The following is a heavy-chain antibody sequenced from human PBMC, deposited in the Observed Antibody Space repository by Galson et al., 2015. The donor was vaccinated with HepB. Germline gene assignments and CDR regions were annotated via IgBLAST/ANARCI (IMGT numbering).Heavy chain of an antibody. Sequence: SVKVSCKASGGTFSSYAISWVRQAPGQGLEWMGGIIPIFGTANYAQKFQGRVTITADKSTSTAYMELSSLRSEDTAVYYCARAQYYYDSSGYQPESWFDPWGQGTLVTVSS. CDR2: IIPIFGTA. CDR1: GGTFSSYA. D-gene: IGHD3-22*01. V-gene: IGHV1-69*06. CDR3: ARAQYYYDSSGYQPESWFDP. J-gene: IGHJ5*02.